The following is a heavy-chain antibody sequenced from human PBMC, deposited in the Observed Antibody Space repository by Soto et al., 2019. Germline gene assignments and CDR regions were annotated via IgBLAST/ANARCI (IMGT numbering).Heavy chain of an antibody. CDR3: ASTPPFDY. CDR2: IYYSGST. Sequence: SETLSLTCTVSGGSISSSSYYWGWIRQPPGKGLEWIGSIYYSGSTYYNPSLKSRVTISVDTSKNQFSLKLSSVTAADTAVYYCASTPPFDYWGQGTLVTVSS. V-gene: IGHV4-39*01. CDR1: GGSISSSSYY. J-gene: IGHJ4*02.